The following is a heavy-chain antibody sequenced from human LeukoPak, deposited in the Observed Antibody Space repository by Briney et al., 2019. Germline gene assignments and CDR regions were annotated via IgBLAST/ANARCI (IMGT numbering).Heavy chain of an antibody. CDR2: ISSSSSYI. Sequence: PGGSLRLSCAASGFTFSSYSMNWVRQAPGKGLEWVSSISSSSSYIYYADSVKGRFTISRDNAKNSLYLQMNSLRAEDTAVYYCARDRVLMTTVTSYYFDYWGQGTLVTVSS. V-gene: IGHV3-21*01. CDR1: GFTFSSYS. D-gene: IGHD4-17*01. CDR3: ARDRVLMTTVTSYYFDY. J-gene: IGHJ4*02.